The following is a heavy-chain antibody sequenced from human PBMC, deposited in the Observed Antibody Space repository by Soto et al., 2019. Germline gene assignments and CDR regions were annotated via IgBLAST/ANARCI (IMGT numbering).Heavy chain of an antibody. D-gene: IGHD6-13*01. CDR3: AREPGYSSSWSLNWFDP. Sequence: GGSLRLSCAASGFTFSSYGMHWVRQAPGKGLEWVAVISYDGSNIYYADSVKGRFTISRDNAKNTLYLQMNSLRAEDTAVYYCAREPGYSSSWSLNWFDPWGQGTLVTVSS. CDR2: ISYDGSNI. CDR1: GFTFSSYG. V-gene: IGHV3-30*03. J-gene: IGHJ5*02.